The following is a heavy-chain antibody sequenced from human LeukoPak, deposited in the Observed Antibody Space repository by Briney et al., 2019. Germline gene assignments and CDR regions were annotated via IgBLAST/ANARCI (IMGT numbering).Heavy chain of an antibody. CDR1: GGSFSSGDYY. V-gene: IGHV4-30-4*08. Sequence: PSETLSLTCTVSGGSFSSGDYYWSWMRQPPGKGLVWIAYIYYSGSTYYNPSLKNRVTISVDTSKNQFSLKLSSVTAADTAVYYCARVHWAYCGGDCPHAFDNWGQGTMVTVSS. CDR3: ARVHWAYCGGDCPHAFDN. J-gene: IGHJ3*02. CDR2: IYYSGST. D-gene: IGHD2-21*02.